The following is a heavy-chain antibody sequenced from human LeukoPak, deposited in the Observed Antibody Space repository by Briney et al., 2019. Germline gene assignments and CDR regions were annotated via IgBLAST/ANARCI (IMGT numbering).Heavy chain of an antibody. CDR3: ARYMPGTMFDY. Sequence: PSETLSLTCTVSGGSISSSSYYWGWIRQPPGKGLEWIGNIYYNGDTYYNASLRSRVTISVDTSKNRFSLNLSSVTAADTAIYYCARYMPGTMFDYWGQGTLVTVSS. J-gene: IGHJ4*02. D-gene: IGHD4/OR15-4a*01. V-gene: IGHV4-39*01. CDR1: GGSISSSSYY. CDR2: IYYNGDT.